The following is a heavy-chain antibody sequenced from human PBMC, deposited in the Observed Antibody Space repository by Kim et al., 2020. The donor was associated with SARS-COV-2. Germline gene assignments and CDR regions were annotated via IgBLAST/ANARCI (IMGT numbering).Heavy chain of an antibody. J-gene: IGHJ4*02. CDR1: GFTFSSYG. D-gene: IGHD1-26*01. CDR2: IWYDGSNK. Sequence: GGSLRLSCAASGFTFSSYGMHWVRQAPGKGLEWVAVIWYDGSNKYYADSVKGRFTISRDNSKNTLYLQMNSLRAEDTAVYYCAREGIVGAITGLDYWGQGTLVTVSS. V-gene: IGHV3-33*08. CDR3: AREGIVGAITGLDY.